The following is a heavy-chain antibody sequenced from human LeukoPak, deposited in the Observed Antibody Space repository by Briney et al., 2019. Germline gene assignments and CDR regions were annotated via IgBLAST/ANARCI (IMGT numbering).Heavy chain of an antibody. V-gene: IGHV4-30-2*01. CDR3: ARGNGYYFPFDY. J-gene: IGHJ4*02. CDR1: GVSISSGGYS. D-gene: IGHD3-22*01. Sequence: SETLSLTCAVSGVSISSGGYSWSWIRQPPGKGLEWIGYIYHSGSTYYNPSLKSRVTISVDRSKNQFSLKLSSVTAADTAVYYCARGNGYYFPFDYWGQGTLVTVSS. CDR2: IYHSGST.